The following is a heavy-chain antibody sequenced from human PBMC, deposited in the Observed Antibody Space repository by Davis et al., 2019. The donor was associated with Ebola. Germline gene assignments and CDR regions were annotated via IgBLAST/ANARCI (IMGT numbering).Heavy chain of an antibody. V-gene: IGHV3-23*01. CDR3: AKDTGNVWFDV. CDR1: GFVFSSYV. Sequence: GESLKTSCAASGFVFSSYVMSWLRRAPGKGLEWVSTLGLSADTYYADSVKGRFTISRDNSKNTLHLQMNSLRVEDTAIYFCAKDTGNVWFDVWGQGTMVTVSS. CDR2: LGLSADT. D-gene: IGHD2-8*02. J-gene: IGHJ3*01.